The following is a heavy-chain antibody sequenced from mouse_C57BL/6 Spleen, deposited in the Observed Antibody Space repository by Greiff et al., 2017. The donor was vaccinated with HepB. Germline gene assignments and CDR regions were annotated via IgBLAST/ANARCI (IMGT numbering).Heavy chain of an antibody. J-gene: IGHJ1*03. V-gene: IGHV5-6*01. Sequence: EVKVVESGGDLVKPGGSLKLSCAASGFTFSSYGMSWVRQTPDKRLEWVATISSGGSYTYYPDSVKGRFTISRDNAKNTLYLQMSSLKSEDTAMYYCARQGTVVSYWYFDVWGTGTTVTVSS. CDR3: ARQGTVVSYWYFDV. D-gene: IGHD1-1*01. CDR2: ISSGGSYT. CDR1: GFTFSSYG.